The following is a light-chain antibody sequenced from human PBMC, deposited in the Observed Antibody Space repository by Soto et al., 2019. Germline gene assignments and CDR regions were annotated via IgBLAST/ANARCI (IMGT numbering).Light chain of an antibody. CDR3: QKYNSAPRT. CDR2: AAS. Sequence: DIQMTQSPSSLSASVGDRVTITCRASQGISNYLAWYQQKPGKVPKLLIYAASTLQSGVPSRFSGSESGTDFNLPISSLQPEDVTTYYCQKYNSAPRTFGQGTKVEIK. J-gene: IGKJ1*01. V-gene: IGKV1-27*01. CDR1: QGISNY.